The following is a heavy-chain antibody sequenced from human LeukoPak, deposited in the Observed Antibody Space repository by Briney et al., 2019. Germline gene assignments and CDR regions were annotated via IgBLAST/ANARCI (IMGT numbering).Heavy chain of an antibody. Sequence: SVTVSCTASGGTFSSYAISWVRQAPGQGLEWMGGIIPIFGTANYAQKFQGRVTITADESTSTAYMELSSLRSEDTAVYYCARDASDQTAEYYFDYWGQGTLVTVSS. J-gene: IGHJ4*02. D-gene: IGHD2-21*02. V-gene: IGHV1-69*13. CDR1: GGTFSSYA. CDR2: IIPIFGTA. CDR3: ARDASDQTAEYYFDY.